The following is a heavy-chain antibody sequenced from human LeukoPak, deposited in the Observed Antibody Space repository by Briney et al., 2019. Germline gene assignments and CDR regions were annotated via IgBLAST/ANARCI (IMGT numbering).Heavy chain of an antibody. CDR1: GVSISSYY. CDR3: ARESYGSSYLFDF. V-gene: IGHV4-4*07. D-gene: IGHD6-6*01. CDR2: IYTSGST. J-gene: IGHJ4*02. Sequence: PSETLSLTCTVSGVSISSYYWSWIRQPAGKGLEWIGRIYTSGSTNYNPSLKSRVTMSVDTSKNQISLKVNSVTAADTAVYYCARESYGSSYLFDFWGQGTLVTVSS.